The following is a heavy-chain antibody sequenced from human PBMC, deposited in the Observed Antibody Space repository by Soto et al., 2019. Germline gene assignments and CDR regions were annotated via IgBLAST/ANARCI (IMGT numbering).Heavy chain of an antibody. CDR3: ATRRMYYNGNGNYFDF. D-gene: IGHD3-10*01. CDR2: ITHSGSRN. Sequence: QVQLVESWGGVVQPGSSLRLSCAASGFNFSSFGMHWVRQTPGKGLEWVAEITHSGSRNYNPPLRSRVTISIDTSKNHFALQLSSMTAADTAMYYCATRRMYYNGNGNYFDFWGQGTLVSVSS. V-gene: IGHV3-30*03. CDR1: GFNFSSFG. J-gene: IGHJ4*02.